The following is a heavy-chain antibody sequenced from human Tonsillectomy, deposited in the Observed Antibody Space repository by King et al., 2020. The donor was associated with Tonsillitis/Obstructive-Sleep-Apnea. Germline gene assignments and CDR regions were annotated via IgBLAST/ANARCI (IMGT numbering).Heavy chain of an antibody. Sequence: VQLVESGGGLVQPGGSLRLSCAASGFTFSSYAMSWVRQAPGKGLEWVSAISGSGGSTYYADSVKGRFTISRDNSKNTLYLQMNSLRAEDTAVYYCAKEDTAMVDYYYYYGMDVWGQGTTVTVSS. CDR1: GFTFSSYA. J-gene: IGHJ6*02. D-gene: IGHD5-18*01. CDR3: AKEDTAMVDYYYYYGMDV. CDR2: ISGSGGST. V-gene: IGHV3-23*04.